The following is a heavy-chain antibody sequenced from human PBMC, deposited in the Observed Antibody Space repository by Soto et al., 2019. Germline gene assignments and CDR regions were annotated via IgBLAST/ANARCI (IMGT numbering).Heavy chain of an antibody. CDR2: IYSAGDT. CDR1: GFIVSSTY. Sequence: EVQMLESGGGLVQPGESLRLSCAASGFIVSSTYMTWVRQVPGKGLEWVSIIYSAGDTYYADTVKGRFIISRDDSRNTRHLQMSGMRADDTAVYYCATVLVPTGTTWDVFDSWGQGTLVTVSS. CDR3: ATVLVPTGTTWDVFDS. V-gene: IGHV3-66*01. D-gene: IGHD1-1*01. J-gene: IGHJ4*02.